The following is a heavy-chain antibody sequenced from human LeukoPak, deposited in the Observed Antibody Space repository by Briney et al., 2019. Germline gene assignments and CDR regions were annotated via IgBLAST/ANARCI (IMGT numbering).Heavy chain of an antibody. D-gene: IGHD3-22*01. Sequence: GGSLRLSCAASGFTFNNAWMSWVRQAPGKGLEWVGRIKSKTDGGTTDYAVPVKGRFTISRDDSKNTLFLQMNSLKTEDTAVYYCTTPFPRYYDSSGYCHWAQGTLVTVSS. CDR1: GFTFNNAW. V-gene: IGHV3-15*01. J-gene: IGHJ4*02. CDR3: TTPFPRYYDSSGYCH. CDR2: IKSKTDGGTT.